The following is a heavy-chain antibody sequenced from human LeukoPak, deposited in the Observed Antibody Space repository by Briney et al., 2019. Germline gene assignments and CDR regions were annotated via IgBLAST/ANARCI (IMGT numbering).Heavy chain of an antibody. J-gene: IGHJ4*02. CDR1: RFTFSDYY. V-gene: IGHV3-11*04. Sequence: GGSLRLSCAASRFTFSDYYMSWIRQAPGKGLEWVSYISSSGGTKYYADSVKGRFTISRDNSKNTVYLQMSSLRTEDTAVYYCAREGGYCSSTSCYRRYDYWGQGTLVTVSS. CDR2: ISSSGGTK. D-gene: IGHD2-2*01. CDR3: AREGGYCSSTSCYRRYDY.